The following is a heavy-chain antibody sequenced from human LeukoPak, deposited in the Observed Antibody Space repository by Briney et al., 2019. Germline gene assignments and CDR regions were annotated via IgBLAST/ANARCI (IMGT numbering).Heavy chain of an antibody. CDR2: INSDGSST. D-gene: IGHD2-15*01. J-gene: IGHJ3*02. V-gene: IGHV3-74*01. Sequence: GGSLRLSCAASGFTFSSYWMHWVRQAPGKGLAWVSRINSDGSSTSYADSVKGRFTISRDNAKNTLYLQMNSLRAEDTAVYYCARVAHCSGGSCYSSSAFDIWGQGTMVTVSS. CDR1: GFTFSSYW. CDR3: ARVAHCSGGSCYSSSAFDI.